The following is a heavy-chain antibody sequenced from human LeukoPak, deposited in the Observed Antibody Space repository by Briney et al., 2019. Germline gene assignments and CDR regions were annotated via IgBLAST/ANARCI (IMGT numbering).Heavy chain of an antibody. CDR3: AREDYYDSSGYREAY. J-gene: IGHJ4*02. CDR1: GGSISSYY. D-gene: IGHD3-22*01. V-gene: IGHV4-59*12. Sequence: SETLSLTCTVSGGSISSYYWSWIRQPPGKGLEWIGYIYYSGSTNYNPSLKSRVTISVDTSKNQFSLKLSSVTAADTAVYYCAREDYYDSSGYREAYWGQGTLVTVSS. CDR2: IYYSGST.